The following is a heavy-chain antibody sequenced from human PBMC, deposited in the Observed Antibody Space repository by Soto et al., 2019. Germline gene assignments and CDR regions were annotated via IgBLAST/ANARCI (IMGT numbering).Heavy chain of an antibody. J-gene: IGHJ4*02. CDR3: ARPGRWLQSHVDY. Sequence: GGSLRLSCAASGFTFSSYAMHWVRQAPGKGLEWVAVTSYDGSSRYYADSVKGRFTISRDNSKNTLYLQMNSLRPEDTAVYYCARPGRWLQSHVDYWGPGTLVTVSS. CDR2: TSYDGSSR. V-gene: IGHV3-30-3*01. D-gene: IGHD1-26*01. CDR1: GFTFSSYA.